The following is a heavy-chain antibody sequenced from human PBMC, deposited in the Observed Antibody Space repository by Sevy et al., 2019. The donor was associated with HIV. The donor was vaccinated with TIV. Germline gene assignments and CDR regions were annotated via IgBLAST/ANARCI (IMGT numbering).Heavy chain of an antibody. D-gene: IGHD3-22*01. J-gene: IGHJ3*01. CDR1: GFIFPDYA. CDR2: INWNADNT. Sequence: GGSLRLSCAASGFIFPDYAMSWVRQPPGKGLEWVSGINWNADNTGYADSLKGRFTISRDNAKNSLYLEINSLRAEDTALYYCARSTYYYDTTGYGAFDLWGQATLVTVSS. CDR3: ARSTYYYDTTGYGAFDL. V-gene: IGHV3-20*04.